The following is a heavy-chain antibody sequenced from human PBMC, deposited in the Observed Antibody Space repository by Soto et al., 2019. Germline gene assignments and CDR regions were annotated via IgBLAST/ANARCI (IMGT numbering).Heavy chain of an antibody. CDR2: ISGSGGST. D-gene: IGHD2-2*01. CDR1: GFTFSSYA. Sequence: GGSLRLSCAASGFTFSSYAMSWVRQAPGKGLEWVSAISGSGGSTYYADSVKGRFTISRDNSKNTLYLQMNSLRAEDTAVYYCAKDLILEDIVVVPAAMPLPDAFDIWGQGTMVT. CDR3: AKDLILEDIVVVPAAMPLPDAFDI. V-gene: IGHV3-23*01. J-gene: IGHJ3*02.